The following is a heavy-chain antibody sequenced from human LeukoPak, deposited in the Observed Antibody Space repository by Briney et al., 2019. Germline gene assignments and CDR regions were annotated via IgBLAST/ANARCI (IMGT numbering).Heavy chain of an antibody. D-gene: IGHD6-19*01. CDR2: VSTSGNT. J-gene: IGHJ4*02. CDR1: GGSIYGHH. V-gene: IGHV4-4*07. Sequence: KPSETLSLTCTVSGGSIYGHHWSWIRQPAGKGLEWIGRVSTSGNTKYDPSLKSRVTMSVDTSKNQFSPKLSSVTAADTAVYYCARDNYGFSSGWYEGVFDYWGQGTLVTVSS. CDR3: ARDNYGFSSGWYEGVFDY.